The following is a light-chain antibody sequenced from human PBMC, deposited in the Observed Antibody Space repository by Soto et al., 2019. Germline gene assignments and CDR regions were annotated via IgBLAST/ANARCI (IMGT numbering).Light chain of an antibody. CDR1: QNIDNK. V-gene: IGKV3-15*01. J-gene: IGKJ5*01. CDR2: NAV. Sequence: EIVLTQSPATLSVSPGERATLSCRASQNIDNKLVWYQQKPGQAPSLLLSNAVTRAPGTPARFSGSGFGTEFTLTISSLQPEDFAIYYCQQYKSWWPITFGQGTRLEI. CDR3: QQYKSWWPIT.